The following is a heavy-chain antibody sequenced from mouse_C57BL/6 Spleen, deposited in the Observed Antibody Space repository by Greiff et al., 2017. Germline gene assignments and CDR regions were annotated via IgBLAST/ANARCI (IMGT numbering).Heavy chain of an antibody. J-gene: IGHJ4*01. V-gene: IGHV1-22*01. CDR2: INPNNGGT. D-gene: IGHD1-1*01. CDR3: ATYYGSSGYAMDY. CDR1: GYTFTDYN. Sequence: DVKLVESGPELVKPGASVKMSCKASGYTFTDYNMHWVKQSHGKSLEWIGYINPNNGGTSYNQKFKGKATLTVNKSSSTAYMELRSLTSEDSAVYYCATYYGSSGYAMDYWGQGTSVTVSS.